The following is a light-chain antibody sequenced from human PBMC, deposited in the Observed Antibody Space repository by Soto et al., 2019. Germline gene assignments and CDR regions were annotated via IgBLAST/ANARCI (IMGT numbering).Light chain of an antibody. Sequence: EIVMTQSPATLSVSPGERATLSCRASQSVSSNLAWYQQKPGQAPRPLIYGASTRATGIPARFSGSGSGTEFTLTISSLQSEDFAVYYCQQYNNWPPNLTFGGGTKVEIK. CDR1: QSVSSN. CDR2: GAS. J-gene: IGKJ4*01. V-gene: IGKV3-15*01. CDR3: QQYNNWPPNLT.